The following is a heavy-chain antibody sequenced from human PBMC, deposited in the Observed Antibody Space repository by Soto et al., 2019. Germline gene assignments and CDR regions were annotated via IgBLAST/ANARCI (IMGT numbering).Heavy chain of an antibody. CDR1: SAPVSSTAYT. V-gene: IGHV4-39*01. J-gene: IGHJ6*02. CDR2: VYYGGRS. Sequence: SSETLSLTCTVSSAPVSSTAYTWGWIRQPPGKGLEWVASVYYGGRSYYNPTLNSRVTISVDTSKNQFSLKMTSVTAADTAVYYCAGLNGYCVRGSCHGHYAMDVWGQGTTVTVSS. CDR3: AGLNGYCVRGSCHGHYAMDV. D-gene: IGHD2-15*01.